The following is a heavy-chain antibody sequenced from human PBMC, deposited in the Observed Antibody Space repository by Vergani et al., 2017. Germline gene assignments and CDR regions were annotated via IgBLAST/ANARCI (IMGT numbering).Heavy chain of an antibody. CDR2: IYYTGTT. CDR3: TRHGRSGWAGYFQH. Sequence: QLQLQESGPGLVQPSETLSLTCTVSGVSIRSNSYYWGWLRQPPGKGLEWIGTIYYTGTTYYNEAHKSRLTIYVDTSKNQFSLNLTSVTAADTAVYYCTRHGRSGWAGYFQHWGQGTLVTASS. J-gene: IGHJ1*01. CDR1: GVSIRSNSYY. V-gene: IGHV4-39*01. D-gene: IGHD6-19*01.